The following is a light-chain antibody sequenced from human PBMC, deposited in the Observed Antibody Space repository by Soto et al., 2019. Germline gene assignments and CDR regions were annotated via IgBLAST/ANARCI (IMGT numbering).Light chain of an antibody. Sequence: EVVLTQSPATLSLAPGERATLSCRASQFLSSYLAWYQQNPGQPPRLLIYDTSNTATGIPARFSGRRSGTDFTLTISSLEPEDFGVYFCHQRNKFGQGTRLEIK. J-gene: IGKJ5*01. CDR2: DTS. CDR1: QFLSSY. V-gene: IGKV3-11*01. CDR3: HQRNK.